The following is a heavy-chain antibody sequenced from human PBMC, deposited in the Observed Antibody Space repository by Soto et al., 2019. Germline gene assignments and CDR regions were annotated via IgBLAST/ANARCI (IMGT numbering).Heavy chain of an antibody. CDR2: IWYDGSNK. Sequence: QVQLVESGGGVVQPGRSLRLSCAASGFTFSSYGMHWVRQAPGKGLEWVAVIWYDGSNKYHADSVKGRFTISRDNSKNTVYLQMNSLRDEDTAVYYCARATSGSFDALDMWGQGTMVTVSS. CDR1: GFTFSSYG. CDR3: ARATSGSFDALDM. J-gene: IGHJ3*02. V-gene: IGHV3-33*01. D-gene: IGHD1-26*01.